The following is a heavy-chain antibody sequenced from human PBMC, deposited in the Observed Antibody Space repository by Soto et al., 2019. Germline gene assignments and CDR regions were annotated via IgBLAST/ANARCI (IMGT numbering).Heavy chain of an antibody. Sequence: SETVSLTCSVSGGSVSDKTYYWSWIRQPPGKRLEWIGYVYYSGTTNYNPSLKSRVTISVDLSKNRFSLRLSSVTTADTALYYCARTTAVPNTLRSRYFFDYWGQGTLVTVS. CDR2: VYYSGTT. D-gene: IGHD4-17*01. J-gene: IGHJ4*02. CDR1: GGSVSDKTYY. V-gene: IGHV4-61*01. CDR3: ARTTAVPNTLRSRYFFDY.